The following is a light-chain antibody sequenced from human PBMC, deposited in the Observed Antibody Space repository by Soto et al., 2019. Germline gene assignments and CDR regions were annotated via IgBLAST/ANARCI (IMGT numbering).Light chain of an antibody. CDR3: HQYLNWPQA. V-gene: IGKV3-15*01. CDR2: GAS. J-gene: IGKJ1*01. Sequence: ETVMTQSPATLSVSPGESVTLSCRASEGVSTYLAWYQQKPGQAPRLLIYGASARATGIPARFSGSGSGTEFTLISSNLQPEDFAVYYCHQYLNWPQAFGQGTKVEIK. CDR1: EGVSTY.